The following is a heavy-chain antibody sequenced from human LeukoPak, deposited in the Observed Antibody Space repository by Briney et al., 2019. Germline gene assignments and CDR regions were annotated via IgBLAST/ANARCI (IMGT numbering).Heavy chain of an antibody. J-gene: IGHJ3*01. Sequence: TLSLTCTASGGSITTGVYYWTWIRQHPGKGLEWIGYIYHSGSTHYNPSLKSRVTMSIDTSRNQFSLKLSSVTAADTAVYYCARAPSGSASDGAFDLWGQGTMVTVSS. V-gene: IGHV4-30-4*08. CDR1: GGSITTGVYY. D-gene: IGHD2-15*01. CDR3: ARAPSGSASDGAFDL. CDR2: IYHSGST.